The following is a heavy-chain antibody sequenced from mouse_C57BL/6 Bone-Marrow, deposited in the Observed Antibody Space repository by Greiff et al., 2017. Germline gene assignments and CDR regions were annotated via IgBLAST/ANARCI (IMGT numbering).Heavy chain of an antibody. V-gene: IGHV1-62-2*01. J-gene: IGHJ2*01. CDR2: FYPGSGSI. CDR3: ARWVVTTWGPFDY. Sequence: QVQLLQSGAELVKPGASVKLSCTASGYTFTEYTIPWVKQRSGQGLAWIGWFYPGSGSIKYNEKFKDKATLTADKSSSTGYMELSRCTSEYSAVYDCARWVVTTWGPFDYWGQGTTLTVAS. CDR1: GYTFTEYT. D-gene: IGHD2-2*01.